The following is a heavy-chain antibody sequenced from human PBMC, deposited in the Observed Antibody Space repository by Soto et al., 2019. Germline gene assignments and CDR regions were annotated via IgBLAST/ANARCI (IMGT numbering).Heavy chain of an antibody. V-gene: IGHV4-59*01. J-gene: IGHJ6*02. D-gene: IGHD2-2*01. CDR1: GGSISSYY. CDR3: ARARYQLLHPYYYGMDV. CDR2: IYYSEST. Sequence: SETLARTCTVSGGSISSYYWSWIRQPPGKGLEWIGYIYYSESTKSNPSLKSRVTISVDTSRNQVSLKLSSVTAADSAVYFCARARYQLLHPYYYGMDVWGQGTTVTVSS.